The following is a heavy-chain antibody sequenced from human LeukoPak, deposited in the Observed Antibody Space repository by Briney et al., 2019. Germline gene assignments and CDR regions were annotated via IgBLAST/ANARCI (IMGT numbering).Heavy chain of an antibody. Sequence: GGSLRLSCAASGFPFCSFWMIWVRQAPGKGLEWVANINQDGTQKDYVDSVKGRFTISRDNAKNSLFLQMNNVRAEDSAVYFCARDPRYYSDLYYFDYWGQGTLVTVSS. CDR2: INQDGTQK. CDR1: GFPFCSFW. V-gene: IGHV3-7*01. J-gene: IGHJ4*02. D-gene: IGHD3-22*01. CDR3: ARDPRYYSDLYYFDY.